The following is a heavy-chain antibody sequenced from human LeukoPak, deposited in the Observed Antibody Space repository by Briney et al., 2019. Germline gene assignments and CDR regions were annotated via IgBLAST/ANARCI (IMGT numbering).Heavy chain of an antibody. J-gene: IGHJ4*02. D-gene: IGHD1-7*01. CDR1: GGSISSYY. CDR2: IYYSGST. V-gene: IGHV4-59*01. CDR3: ARDSRELYYFDY. Sequence: PSETLSLTCTVSGGSISSYYWSWIRQPPGKGLEWIGYIYYSGSTKYNPSLKSRVTISVDASKTQFSLKLNSVTAADTAVYYCARDSRELYYFDYWGQGTLVTVSS.